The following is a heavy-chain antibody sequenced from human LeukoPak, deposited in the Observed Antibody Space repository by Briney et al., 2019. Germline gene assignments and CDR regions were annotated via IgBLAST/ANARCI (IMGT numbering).Heavy chain of an antibody. V-gene: IGHV1-69*13. CDR1: GGTFSSYA. J-gene: IGHJ4*02. D-gene: IGHD5-12*01. CDR2: IIPIFGTA. Sequence: EASVKVSCKASGGTFSSYAISWVRQAPGQGLEWMGGIIPIFGTANYAQKFQGRVTITADESTSTAYMELSSLRSEDTAVYYCARQDYGGYGIHTDYWRQGTLVTVSS. CDR3: ARQDYGGYGIHTDY.